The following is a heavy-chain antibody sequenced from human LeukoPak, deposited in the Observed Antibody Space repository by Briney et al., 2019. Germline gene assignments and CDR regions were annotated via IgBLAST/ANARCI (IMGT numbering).Heavy chain of an antibody. J-gene: IGHJ4*02. CDR1: GFTFSNAW. CDR3: TTDLYYDYVWGSYREYYFDY. D-gene: IGHD3-16*02. CDR2: IKSKTDGGTT. Sequence: GGSLRLSCAASGFTFSNAWMSWVRQAPGKGLEWVGRIKSKTDGGTTDYAAPVKGRFTISRDDSKNTLYLQMYSLKTEDTAVYYCTTDLYYDYVWGSYREYYFDYWGQGTLDTVSS. V-gene: IGHV3-15*01.